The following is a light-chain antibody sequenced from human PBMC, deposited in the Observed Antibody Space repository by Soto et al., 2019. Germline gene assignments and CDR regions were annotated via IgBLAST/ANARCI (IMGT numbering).Light chain of an antibody. V-gene: IGLV2-14*01. Sequence: QSVLSQPASVCGSPGQSITISCTGTSSDVGGYNYVSWYQQHPGKDPKLMIYEVSNRPSGVSNRFSGSKSGNTASLTISGLQAEDEADYYCSSYTSSSSYVFGTGTKVTV. CDR3: SSYTSSSSYV. CDR2: EVS. J-gene: IGLJ1*01. CDR1: SSDVGGYNY.